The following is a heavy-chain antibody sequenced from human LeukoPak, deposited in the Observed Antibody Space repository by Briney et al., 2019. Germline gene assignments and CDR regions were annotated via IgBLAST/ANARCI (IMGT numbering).Heavy chain of an antibody. CDR1: GLTFSKYW. V-gene: IGHV3-74*01. J-gene: IGHJ3*02. CDR2: INSDGSST. Sequence: GGSLRLSCAASGLTFSKYWMHWVRQAPGKGLVWVSRINSDGSSTSYADSVKGRFTISRDNAKNTLYLQMNSLRAEDTAVYYCARDHDRDAFDIWGQGTMVTVSS. CDR3: ARDHDRDAFDI.